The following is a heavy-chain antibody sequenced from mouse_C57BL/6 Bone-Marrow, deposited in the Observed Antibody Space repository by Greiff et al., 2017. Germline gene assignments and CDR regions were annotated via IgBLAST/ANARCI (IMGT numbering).Heavy chain of an antibody. CDR3: TERYFDV. V-gene: IGHV14-4*01. J-gene: IGHJ1*03. CDR1: GFNIKDDY. CDR2: LDPENGDT. Sequence: VQLQQSGAELVRPGASVKLSCTASGFNIKDDYMHWVKQRPEQGLEWIGWLDPENGDTEYASKFQGKATITADTSSNTAYLQLSSLTSEDTAVYYCTERYFDVWGTGTTVTVSS.